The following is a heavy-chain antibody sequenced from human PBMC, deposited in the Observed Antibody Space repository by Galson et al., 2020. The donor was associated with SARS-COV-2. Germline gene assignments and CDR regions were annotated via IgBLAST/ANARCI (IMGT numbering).Heavy chain of an antibody. CDR3: VRGHYALD. CDR1: GFIFRDHY. CDR2: IRHTDQNYGI. V-gene: IGHV3-72*01. D-gene: IGHD4-17*01. J-gene: IGHJ4*02. Sequence: GGSLRLSCVGSGFIFRDHYMNWVRQIPGKGLEWLGRIRHTDQNYGIDYAASGKGRLTISRDDSKNSVFLQLNNLMTADTAIYYCVRGHYALDWGQGTLVTVSS.